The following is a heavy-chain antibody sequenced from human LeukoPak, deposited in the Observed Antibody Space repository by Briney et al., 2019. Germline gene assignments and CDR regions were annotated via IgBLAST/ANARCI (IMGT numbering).Heavy chain of an antibody. Sequence: PGRSLRLSCVGSGFTFSNYGIHWVRQAPGKGLEWVAVISYEGSIKYYADSVKGRFTISRDNSKNTLYLQMNSLRAEDTAVYYCAKDQDGSGPDYWGQGTLVTVSS. CDR2: ISYEGSIK. J-gene: IGHJ4*02. V-gene: IGHV3-30*18. CDR1: GFTFSNYG. CDR3: AKDQDGSGPDY. D-gene: IGHD3-10*01.